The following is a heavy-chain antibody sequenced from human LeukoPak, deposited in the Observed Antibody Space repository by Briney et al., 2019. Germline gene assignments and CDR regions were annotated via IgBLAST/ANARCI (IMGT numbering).Heavy chain of an antibody. J-gene: IGHJ4*02. D-gene: IGHD6-13*01. CDR1: GGSFSGYY. V-gene: IGHV4-34*01. CDR2: INHSGST. Sequence: PSETLSLTCAVYGGSFSGYYWSWIRQPPGKGLEWIGEINHSGSTNYNPSLKSRVTISVDTSKNQFSLKLSSVTAADTAVYYCASLAAAGTAIIDYWGQGTLVTVSS. CDR3: ASLAAAGTAIIDY.